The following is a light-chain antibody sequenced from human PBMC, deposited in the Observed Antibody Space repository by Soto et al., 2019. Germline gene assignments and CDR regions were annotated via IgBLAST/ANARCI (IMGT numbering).Light chain of an antibody. CDR3: SSYTSSSTVV. CDR2: DVS. CDR1: SRDVGSYNY. J-gene: IGLJ3*02. Sequence: QAALTQPASVSVSPGQSITISCTGTSRDVGSYNYVSWYQQRPGKAPRLMIYDVSDRPSGISIRFSGSKSGNTASLTISGLQAEDEADYFCSSYTSSSTVVFGGGTKVTGL. V-gene: IGLV2-14*01.